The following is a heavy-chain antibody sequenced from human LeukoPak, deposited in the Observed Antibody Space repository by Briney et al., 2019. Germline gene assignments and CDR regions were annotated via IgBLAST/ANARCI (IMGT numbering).Heavy chain of an antibody. J-gene: IGHJ4*02. D-gene: IGHD6-19*01. CDR1: GFTFSSYA. CDR2: ISGSGGST. V-gene: IGHV3-23*01. CDR3: AKDRAVAGTVDY. Sequence: GSLRLSCAASGFTFSSYAMSWVRQAPGKGLEWVSAISGSGGSTYYADSVKGRFTISRDNSKNTLYLQMNSLRAEDTAVYYCAKDRAVAGTVDYWGQGTLVTVSS.